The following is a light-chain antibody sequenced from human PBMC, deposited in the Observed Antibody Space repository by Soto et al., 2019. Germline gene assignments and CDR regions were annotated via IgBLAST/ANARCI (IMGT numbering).Light chain of an antibody. CDR1: QSVSSSY. J-gene: IGKJ1*01. CDR3: QLYRT. V-gene: IGKV3-20*01. Sequence: DIVLTQSPGTLSLSPGERATLSCRASQSVSSSYLAWYQQKPGQAPRLLIYGASSRATGIPDRFSGSGSGTDFTLTISRLEPEDFAVYYCQLYRTFGQGTKVEI. CDR2: GAS.